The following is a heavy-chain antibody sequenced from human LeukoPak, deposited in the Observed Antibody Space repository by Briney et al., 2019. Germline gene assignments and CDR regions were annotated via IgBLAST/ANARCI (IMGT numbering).Heavy chain of an antibody. J-gene: IGHJ4*02. Sequence: ASVKVSCKASGYTFTGYYMHWVRQAPGQGLEWMGWINPNSGGTNYARKFQGRVTMTRDTSISTAYMELSRLRSDDTAVYYCARGEDSDEFDYWGQGTLVTVSS. D-gene: IGHD2-21*01. CDR3: ARGEDSDEFDY. CDR1: GYTFTGYY. CDR2: INPNSGGT. V-gene: IGHV1-2*02.